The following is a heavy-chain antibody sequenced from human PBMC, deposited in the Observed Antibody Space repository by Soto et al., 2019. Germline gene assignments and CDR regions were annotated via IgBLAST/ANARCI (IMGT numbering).Heavy chain of an antibody. J-gene: IGHJ4*02. D-gene: IGHD5-12*01. CDR3: ARGYSGYAY. V-gene: IGHV3-7*01. Sequence: GGSLRLSCAASGFTFSNYWMGWVRQAPGKGLEWVANTKPDGSEKYYVDSVKGRFTISRDSAKDSLYLQMNCLRAEDTAVYYCARGYSGYAYWGQGALVTVSS. CDR2: TKPDGSEK. CDR1: GFTFSNYW.